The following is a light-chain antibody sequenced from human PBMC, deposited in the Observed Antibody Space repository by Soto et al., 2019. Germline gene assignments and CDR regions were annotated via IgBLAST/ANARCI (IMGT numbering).Light chain of an antibody. Sequence: QSVLTQPPSASGTPGQRVTISCSGSSSNIGSNTVNWYQQLPGTAPKLLIYNNNQRPSGAPDRFSGSKSGTSASLAISGLQSEDEADYYCAAWDDSLTGLVFGTGTKVTVL. CDR3: AAWDDSLTGLV. J-gene: IGLJ1*01. CDR2: NNN. V-gene: IGLV1-44*01. CDR1: SSNIGSNT.